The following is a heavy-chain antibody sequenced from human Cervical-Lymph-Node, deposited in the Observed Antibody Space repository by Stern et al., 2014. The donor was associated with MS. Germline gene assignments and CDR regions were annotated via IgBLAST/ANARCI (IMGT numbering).Heavy chain of an antibody. CDR1: GFTFSSYS. CDR2: ISSSSRYI. D-gene: IGHD1-26*01. CDR3: ARGDSGSPDAFDL. V-gene: IGHV3-21*01. Sequence: EVQLVESGGGLVKPGGSLRLSCAASGFTFSSYSINWVRQAPGKGLEWVSCISSSSRYIYYADSMKGRFTISRDNAKNSLYLQMNSLRAEDTAVYYCARGDSGSPDAFDLWGKGTMVTVSS. J-gene: IGHJ3*01.